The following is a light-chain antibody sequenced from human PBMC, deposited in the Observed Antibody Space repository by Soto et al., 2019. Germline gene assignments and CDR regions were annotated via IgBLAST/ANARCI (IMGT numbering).Light chain of an antibody. CDR1: SSNIGSNT. CDR2: TNN. Sequence: QSVLTQPPSASGTPGQIVAISCSGSSSNIGSNTVTWYQQLPGTAPKLLIYTNNQRPSGVRDRFSGSRSGTSASLAISGLQSEDEADYYCAAWDDSLNGFVFGTGTKVTVL. V-gene: IGLV1-44*01. J-gene: IGLJ1*01. CDR3: AAWDDSLNGFV.